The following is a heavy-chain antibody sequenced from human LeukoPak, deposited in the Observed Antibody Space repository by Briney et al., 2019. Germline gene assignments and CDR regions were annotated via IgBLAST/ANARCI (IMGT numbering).Heavy chain of an antibody. CDR3: ARGVDSGWYRYYFDY. CDR2: IYYSGST. D-gene: IGHD6-19*01. V-gene: IGHV4-39*07. CDR1: GGSISSSSYY. Sequence: SETLSLTCTVSGGSISSSSYYWGWIRQPPGKGLEWIGSIYYSGSTYYNPSLKSRVTISVDTSKNQFSLKLSSVTAADTAVYYCARGVDSGWYRYYFDYWGQGTLVTVSS. J-gene: IGHJ4*02.